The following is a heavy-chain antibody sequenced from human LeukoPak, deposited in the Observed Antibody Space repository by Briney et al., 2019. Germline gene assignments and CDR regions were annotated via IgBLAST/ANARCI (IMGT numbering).Heavy chain of an antibody. CDR1: GFTFHYNW. V-gene: IGHV3-7*01. D-gene: IGHD1-1*01. Sequence: TGGSLRLSCAASGFTFHYNWMTWVRQAPGKGLEWVADIKQDGSEKHYEDSVKGRLTISRNNAKNSMYLQMDSLRDADTAVYYCARRNWNDVWDFWGQGTLVAVSS. CDR2: IKQDGSEK. CDR3: ARRNWNDVWDF. J-gene: IGHJ4*02.